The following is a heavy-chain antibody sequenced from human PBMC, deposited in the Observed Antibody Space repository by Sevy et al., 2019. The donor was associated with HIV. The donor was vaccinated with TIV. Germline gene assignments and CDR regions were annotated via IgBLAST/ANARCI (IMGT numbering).Heavy chain of an antibody. Sequence: GGSLRLSCVASGFTSSSYSMNWVRQAPGKGLEWVSYISSSSSPIYYADSVKGRFTISRDNAKNSLHLQMNSLRDEDTAVYYCARFAVAGTGYYGMDVWGQGTTVTVSS. D-gene: IGHD6-19*01. J-gene: IGHJ6*02. V-gene: IGHV3-48*02. CDR1: GFTSSSYS. CDR2: ISSSSSPI. CDR3: ARFAVAGTGYYGMDV.